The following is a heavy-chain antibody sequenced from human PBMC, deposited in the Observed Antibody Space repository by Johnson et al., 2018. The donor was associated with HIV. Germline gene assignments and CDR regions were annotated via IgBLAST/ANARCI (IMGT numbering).Heavy chain of an antibody. Sequence: QVQLVESGGGVVQPGRSLRLSCVASGFSFSSFAMHWVRQAPGKGLEWVAVISYDGSNKYYADSVKGRFTISRDNAKNSLYLQMNSLRAEDTAVYYCARDQRGDIIPTTYDAFDIWGQGTMVTVSS. CDR2: ISYDGSNK. J-gene: IGHJ3*02. D-gene: IGHD5-12*01. CDR3: ARDQRGDIIPTTYDAFDI. CDR1: GFSFSSFA. V-gene: IGHV3-30*04.